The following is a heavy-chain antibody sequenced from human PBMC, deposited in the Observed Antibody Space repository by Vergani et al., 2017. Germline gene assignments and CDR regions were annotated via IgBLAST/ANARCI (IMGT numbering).Heavy chain of an antibody. CDR3: AKDLGTSSGGGWFDP. Sequence: EVQLVESGGGLVQPGGSLRLSCAASGFTFSTYDMHWVRQATGKGLEWVSGISWNSNSIGYADSVKGRFTISRDNAKNSLYLQMNSLRAEDTALYYCAKDLGTSSGGGWFDPWGQGTLVTVSS. J-gene: IGHJ5*02. CDR2: ISWNSNSI. D-gene: IGHD6-6*01. CDR1: GFTFSTYD. V-gene: IGHV3-9*01.